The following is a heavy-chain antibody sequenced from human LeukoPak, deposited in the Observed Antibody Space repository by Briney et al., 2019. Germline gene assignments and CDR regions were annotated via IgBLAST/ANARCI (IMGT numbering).Heavy chain of an antibody. J-gene: IGHJ6*02. CDR3: ARGGYNQYYYYGMEV. Sequence: ASVKVSCKASGYTFTSYYMHWVRQAPGQRLEWMGIINPSGGSTSYAQKFQGRVTMTRDTSTSTVYMELSSLRSEDTAVYYCARGGYNQYYYYGMEVWGQGTTVHVSS. D-gene: IGHD1-14*01. CDR1: GYTFTSYY. V-gene: IGHV1-46*01. CDR2: INPSGGST.